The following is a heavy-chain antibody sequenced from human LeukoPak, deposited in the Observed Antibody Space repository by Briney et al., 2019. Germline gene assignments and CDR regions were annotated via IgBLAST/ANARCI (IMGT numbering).Heavy chain of an antibody. CDR1: GYTFTGYY. CDR2: INPNSGGT. V-gene: IGHV1-2*02. J-gene: IGHJ6*02. D-gene: IGHD3-3*01. Sequence: ASVKVSCKASGYTFTGYYMHWVRQAPGQGLEWMGWINPNSGGTNYVQKFQSRATMTRDTSISTAYMELSRLRSDDTAVYYCARDYYDFWSGYPFWYYGMDVWGQGTTVTVSS. CDR3: ARDYYDFWSGYPFWYYGMDV.